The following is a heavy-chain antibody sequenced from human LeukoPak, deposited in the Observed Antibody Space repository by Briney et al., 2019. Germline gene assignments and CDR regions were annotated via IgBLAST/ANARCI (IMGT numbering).Heavy chain of an antibody. Sequence: PSEILSLTCTVSGGSISSSYYYWGWIRQPPGTGLEWIGTISYSGTTYYNPSLESRVTISVDTSRNQFSLKLTSVTAADTAVYYCARHKMGTTRLYYFDYWGQGTLVTVSS. CDR1: GGSISSSYYY. CDR2: ISYSGTT. V-gene: IGHV4-39*01. J-gene: IGHJ4*02. CDR3: ARHKMGTTRLYYFDY. D-gene: IGHD1-26*01.